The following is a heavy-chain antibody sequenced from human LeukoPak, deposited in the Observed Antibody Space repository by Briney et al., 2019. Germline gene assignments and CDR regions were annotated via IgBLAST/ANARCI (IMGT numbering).Heavy chain of an antibody. CDR1: GFTFSSYW. V-gene: IGHV3-7*03. Sequence: GGSLRLSCAASGFTFSSYWMSWVRQAPGKGLEGVANIKQDGSEKYYVDSVKGRFTISRDNAKNSLYLQMNSLRAEDTAVYYCARGGRYSSGWFSNWGQGTLVTVSS. J-gene: IGHJ4*02. D-gene: IGHD6-19*01. CDR3: ARGGRYSSGWFSN. CDR2: IKQDGSEK.